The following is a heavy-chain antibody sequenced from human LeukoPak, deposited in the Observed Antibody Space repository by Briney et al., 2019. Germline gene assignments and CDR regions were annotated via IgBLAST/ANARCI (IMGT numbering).Heavy chain of an antibody. CDR2: INPNSGGT. Sequence: GASVKVSCKASGYTFTGYYMHWVRQAPGQGLEWMGWINPNSGGTNYAQKFQGRVTMTRDTSISTAYMELSRLRSDDTAVYYCARASLEWLTQYDYWGQGTLVTVSS. CDR1: GYTFTGYY. V-gene: IGHV1-2*02. D-gene: IGHD3-3*01. CDR3: ARASLEWLTQYDY. J-gene: IGHJ4*02.